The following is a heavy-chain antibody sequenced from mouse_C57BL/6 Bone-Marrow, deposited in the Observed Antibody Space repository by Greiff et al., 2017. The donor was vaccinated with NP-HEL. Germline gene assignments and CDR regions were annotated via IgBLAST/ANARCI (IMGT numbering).Heavy chain of an antibody. CDR2: IYPGDGDT. CDR3: ARDGNYRLFDY. Sequence: VQLQESGAELVKPGASVKISCKASGYAFSSYWMNWVKQRPGKGLEWIGQIYPGDGDTNYNGKFKGKATLTADKSSSTAYMQLSSLTSEDSAVYFCARDGNYRLFDYWGQGTTLTVSS. CDR1: GYAFSSYW. D-gene: IGHD2-1*01. V-gene: IGHV1-80*01. J-gene: IGHJ2*01.